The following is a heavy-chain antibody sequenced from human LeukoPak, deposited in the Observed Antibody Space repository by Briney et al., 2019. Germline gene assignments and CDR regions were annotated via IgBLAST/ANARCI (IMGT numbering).Heavy chain of an antibody. V-gene: IGHV3-49*03. Sequence: GGSLRLFCTASGFTFGDYAMSWFRQASGKGLEWVGFIRSKAFGGTPEHAASVKGRFTISRDDSKNTLYLQMSSLKTEDTAVYYCASGQLDRAGRTSTRPRNFDYWGQGTLVTVSS. J-gene: IGHJ4*02. CDR3: ASGQLDRAGRTSTRPRNFDY. CDR1: GFTFGDYA. D-gene: IGHD6-13*01. CDR2: IRSKAFGGTP.